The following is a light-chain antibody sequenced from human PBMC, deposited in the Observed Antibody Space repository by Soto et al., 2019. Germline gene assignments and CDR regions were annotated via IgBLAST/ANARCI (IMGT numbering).Light chain of an antibody. Sequence: DIQMAQSPSTLSASIGDRVTITCRASQSINTWLAWYQQKPGKAPNLLIYDASNLASGVPSRFSGSGSGTEFTLVISSLQPGDFATYYCQKYDTYSYTFGQGTKLEI. CDR2: DAS. CDR3: QKYDTYSYT. J-gene: IGKJ2*01. CDR1: QSINTW. V-gene: IGKV1-5*01.